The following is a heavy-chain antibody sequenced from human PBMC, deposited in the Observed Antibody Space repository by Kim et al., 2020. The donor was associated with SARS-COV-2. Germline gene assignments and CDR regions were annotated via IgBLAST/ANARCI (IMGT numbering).Heavy chain of an antibody. Sequence: SETLSLTCAVYGGSFSGYYWSWIRQPPGKGLEWIGEINHSGSTSYNPSLKSRVTISVDTSKNQFSLKVSSVTAADTAVYYCARVNYSDSWRRKNYFDYWG. CDR2: INHSGST. J-gene: IGHJ4*01. V-gene: IGHV4-34*01. CDR1: GGSFSGYY. CDR3: ARVNYSDSWRRKNYFDY. D-gene: IGHD3-10*01.